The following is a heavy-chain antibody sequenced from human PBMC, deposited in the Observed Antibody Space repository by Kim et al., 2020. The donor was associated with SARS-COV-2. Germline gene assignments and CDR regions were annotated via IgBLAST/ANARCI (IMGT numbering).Heavy chain of an antibody. V-gene: IGHV3-53*01. J-gene: IGHJ4*02. D-gene: IGHD1-26*01. CDR3: ARLEVGALDY. Sequence: STYYADSVKGRFTISRENSKNTLYLQMNSRRAEDTAVYYCARLEVGALDYWGQGTLVTVSS. CDR2: ST.